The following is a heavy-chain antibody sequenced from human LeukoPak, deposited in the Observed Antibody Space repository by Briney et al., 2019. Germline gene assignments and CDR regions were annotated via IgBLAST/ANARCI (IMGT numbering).Heavy chain of an antibody. CDR1: GFIFSSYS. V-gene: IGHV3-48*04. CDR3: TRDHNWAFDY. D-gene: IGHD1-20*01. Sequence: GGSLRLSCATSGFIFSSYSMNWVRQAPGRGLEWISYIGLASGVTSYADSVKGRFAISSDTARNSLYLHMHSLRAEDTAVYYCTRDHNWAFDYWGQGALVTVSS. CDR2: IGLASGVT. J-gene: IGHJ4*02.